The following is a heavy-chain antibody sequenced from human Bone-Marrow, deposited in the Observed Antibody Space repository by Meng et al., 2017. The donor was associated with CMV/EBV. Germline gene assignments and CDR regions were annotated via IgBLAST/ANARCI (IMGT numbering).Heavy chain of an antibody. CDR2: GRT. D-gene: IGHD7-27*01. V-gene: IGHV4-39*07. CDR3: AKTSTGDFDS. Sequence: ESLSLTCSVSGASISSSSYYWVWIRQPPGKGLEYIGGRTYYNPSLKSRVTISVDTSKNQFSLKLSSVTAADTAVYFCAKTSTGDFDSWGQGTLVTVSS. CDR1: GASISSSSYY. J-gene: IGHJ4*02.